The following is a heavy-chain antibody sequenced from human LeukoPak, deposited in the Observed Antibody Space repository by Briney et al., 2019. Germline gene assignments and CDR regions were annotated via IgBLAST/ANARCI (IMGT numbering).Heavy chain of an antibody. CDR2: ISSSSSYI. CDR1: GFTFSSYS. CDR3: ARSDETYYDILTGYYIKKVAGRYFDY. D-gene: IGHD3-9*01. V-gene: IGHV3-21*01. J-gene: IGHJ4*02. Sequence: GGSLRLSCAASGFTFSSYSMNWVRQAPGKGLEWVSSISSSSSYIYYADSVKGRSTISRDNAKNSLYLQMNSLRAEDTAVYYCARSDETYYDILTGYYIKKVAGRYFDYWGQGTLVTVSS.